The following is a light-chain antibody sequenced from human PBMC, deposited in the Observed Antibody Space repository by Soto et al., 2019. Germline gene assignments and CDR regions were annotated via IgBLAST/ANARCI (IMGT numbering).Light chain of an antibody. V-gene: IGKV3-15*01. Sequence: EIVMTQSPATLSVSPGERATLSCRASQSVTNKLAWYQQKPGQAPRLLIYGASTRATGFPARFSGSGSGTEFPLTISSLQSEDFAVYYCQQYYNWPITFGPGTKVDIK. CDR1: QSVTNK. CDR3: QQYYNWPIT. CDR2: GAS. J-gene: IGKJ3*01.